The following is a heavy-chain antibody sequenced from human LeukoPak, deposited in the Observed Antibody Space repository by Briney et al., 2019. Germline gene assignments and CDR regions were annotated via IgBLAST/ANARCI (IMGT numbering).Heavy chain of an antibody. Sequence: ASVTVSCKASGYTFTGYYIHWVRQAPGQGLEWMGWINVKDGDTNYAQKFQGRVTVTRDTSISTAYMELSRLRSDDTAVYYCARVEYCGGGSCYLVDYWGQGTLVIVSS. CDR1: GYTFTGYY. CDR2: INVKDGDT. D-gene: IGHD2-15*01. J-gene: IGHJ4*02. CDR3: ARVEYCGGGSCYLVDY. V-gene: IGHV1-2*02.